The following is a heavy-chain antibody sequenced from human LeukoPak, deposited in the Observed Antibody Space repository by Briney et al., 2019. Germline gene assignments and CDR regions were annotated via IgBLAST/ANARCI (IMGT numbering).Heavy chain of an antibody. CDR2: ISYDGSNK. CDR3: AKDPLEDY. CDR1: GFTFRNYA. J-gene: IGHJ4*02. V-gene: IGHV3-30*18. D-gene: IGHD1-1*01. Sequence: GGSLRLSCAASGFTFRNYAMTWVRQAPGKGLEWVAVISYDGSNKYYADSVKGRFTISRDNSKNTLYLQMNSLRAEDTAVYYCAKDPLEDYWGQGTLVTVSS.